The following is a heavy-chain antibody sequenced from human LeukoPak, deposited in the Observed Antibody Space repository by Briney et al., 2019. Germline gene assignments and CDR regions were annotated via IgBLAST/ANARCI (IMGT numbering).Heavy chain of an antibody. CDR2: IIPIFGTA. Sequence: SVKVSCKASGGTFSSYAISWVRQAPGQGLEWMGGIIPIFGTANYAQKFQGRVTITADKSTSTAYMELSSLRSEDTAVYYCASLAPYGSGSYSYYYGMDVWGQGTTVTVSS. J-gene: IGHJ6*02. V-gene: IGHV1-69*06. D-gene: IGHD3-10*01. CDR3: ASLAPYGSGSYSYYYGMDV. CDR1: GGTFSSYA.